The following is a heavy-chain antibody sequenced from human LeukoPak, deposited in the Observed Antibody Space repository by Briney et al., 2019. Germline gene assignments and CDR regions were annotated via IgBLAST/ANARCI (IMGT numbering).Heavy chain of an antibody. D-gene: IGHD3-10*01. CDR3: ARDVTMVRGVITFYGMDV. V-gene: IGHV3-33*08. Sequence: PGGSLRLSCAASGFTFSSHDMHWVRQAPGKGLEWVAVIWFDGSNKYYADSVKGRFTISRDNSKNTLYLQMNSLRAEDTAVYYCARDVTMVRGVITFYGMDVWGQGTTVTVSS. CDR2: IWFDGSNK. J-gene: IGHJ6*02. CDR1: GFTFSSHD.